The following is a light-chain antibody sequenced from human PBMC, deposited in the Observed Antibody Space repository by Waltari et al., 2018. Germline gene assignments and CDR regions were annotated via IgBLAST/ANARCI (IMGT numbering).Light chain of an antibody. V-gene: IGLV4-69*01. CDR2: INSDGSH. CDR1: SGHTSNI. Sequence: QLVLTQSPSASASLGASVKLTCTLDSGHTSNIIALLQQHPQKGPRFLMKINSDGSHSKGDEIPDRFSGSSSGAERYLTISSLQSEDEADYYCQTGGHGTWVFGGGTKLTVL. CDR3: QTGGHGTWV. J-gene: IGLJ3*02.